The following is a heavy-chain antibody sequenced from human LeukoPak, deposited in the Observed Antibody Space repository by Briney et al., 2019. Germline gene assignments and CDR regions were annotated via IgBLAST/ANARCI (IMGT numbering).Heavy chain of an antibody. CDR3: ARGLNYYDSSGYYYY. V-gene: IGHV3-74*01. D-gene: IGHD3-22*01. CDR2: INSDGSST. CDR1: GFTFSTYW. J-gene: IGHJ4*02. Sequence: GGSLRLSCAASGFTFSTYWMHWVRQAPGKGLVWVSRINSDGSSTSYADSVKGRFTISRDNAKNTLYLQMNSLRAEDTAVYYGARGLNYYDSSGYYYYWGQGTLVTVSS.